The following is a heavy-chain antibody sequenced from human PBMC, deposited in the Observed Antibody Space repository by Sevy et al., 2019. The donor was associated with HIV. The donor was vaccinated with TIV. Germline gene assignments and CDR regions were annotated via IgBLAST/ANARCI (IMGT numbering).Heavy chain of an antibody. Sequence: GSLRLSCAASGFTFSSYDMHWVRQPPGKGLEWVAIILHDGSYREYVDSVRGRFTMSRDNSKNTMYLQMNGLSIEDTAVYYCAKNRLPGGSYFSRHGLDVWGRGTTVTVSS. CDR2: ILHDGSYR. CDR1: GFTFSSYD. V-gene: IGHV3-30*18. CDR3: AKNRLPGGSYFSRHGLDV. D-gene: IGHD3-10*01. J-gene: IGHJ6*02.